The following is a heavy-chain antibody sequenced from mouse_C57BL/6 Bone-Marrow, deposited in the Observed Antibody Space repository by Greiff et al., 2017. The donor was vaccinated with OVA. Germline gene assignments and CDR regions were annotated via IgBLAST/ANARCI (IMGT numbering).Heavy chain of an antibody. J-gene: IGHJ1*03. CDR1: GYTFTSYW. Sequence: VQLQQPGAELVKPGASVKLSCKASGYTFTSYWMHWVKQRPGQGLEWIGMIHPNSGSTNYNEKFKSKATLTVDKSSSTAYMQLSSLTSEDSAVYYCAYYDGSPNWYFDVWGTGTTVTVSS. V-gene: IGHV1-64*01. CDR2: IHPNSGST. D-gene: IGHD2-3*01. CDR3: AYYDGSPNWYFDV.